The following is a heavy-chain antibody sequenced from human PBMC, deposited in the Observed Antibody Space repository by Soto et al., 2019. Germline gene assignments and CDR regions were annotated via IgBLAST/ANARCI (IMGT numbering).Heavy chain of an antibody. CDR2: IIPIFGTA. V-gene: IGHV1-69*13. D-gene: IGHD3-22*01. CDR1: GGTFSSYA. Sequence: ASVKVSCKASGGTFSSYAISWVRQAPGQGLEWMGGIIPIFGTANYAQKFQGRVTITAEESTSTAYMELSSLRSEDTAVYYCASGYSPDYFDYWGQGTLVTVSS. J-gene: IGHJ4*02. CDR3: ASGYSPDYFDY.